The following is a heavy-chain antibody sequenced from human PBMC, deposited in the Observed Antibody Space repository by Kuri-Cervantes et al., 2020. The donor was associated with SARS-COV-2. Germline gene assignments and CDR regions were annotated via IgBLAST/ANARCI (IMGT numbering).Heavy chain of an antibody. D-gene: IGHD6-19*01. Sequence: ESLKISCTVSGGSISSYYWSWIRQPPGKGLEWIGYIYYSGSTNYNPSLKSRVTISVDTSKNQFSLKLSSVTAADTAVYYCAGEQWPGPFDYWGQGTLVTVSS. CDR1: GGSISSYY. CDR3: AGEQWPGPFDY. CDR2: IYYSGST. J-gene: IGHJ4*02. V-gene: IGHV4-59*01.